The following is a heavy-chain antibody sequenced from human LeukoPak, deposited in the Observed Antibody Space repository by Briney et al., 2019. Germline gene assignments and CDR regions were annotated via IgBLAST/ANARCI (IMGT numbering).Heavy chain of an antibody. CDR3: ARGRYYDILTGFYNVAPYYYYMDV. V-gene: IGHV1-18*01. Sequence: ASVKVSCKASGYTFTSYGISWVRQAPGQGLEWMGWISAYNGNTNYAQKLQGRVTMTTDTSTSTVYMELRSLRSDDTAVYYCARGRYYDILTGFYNVAPYYYYMDVWGKGITVTVSS. D-gene: IGHD3-9*01. CDR2: ISAYNGNT. CDR1: GYTFTSYG. J-gene: IGHJ6*03.